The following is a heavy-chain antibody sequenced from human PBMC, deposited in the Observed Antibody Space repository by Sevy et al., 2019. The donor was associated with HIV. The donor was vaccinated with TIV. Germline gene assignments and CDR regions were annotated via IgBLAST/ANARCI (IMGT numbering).Heavy chain of an antibody. D-gene: IGHD6-13*01. CDR2: ITWNSGSV. CDR1: GFTFDDYA. CDR3: AKDNVGYSSGWYFYFDF. V-gene: IGHV3-9*01. Sequence: GGSLRLSCAASGFTFDDYAMHWVRQPPGKGLEWVSGITWNSGSVDYADSVKGRFTISRDNAKNSLYLQMNNLRAEDTALYYCAKDNVGYSSGWYFYFDFWGQGTLVTVSS. J-gene: IGHJ4*02.